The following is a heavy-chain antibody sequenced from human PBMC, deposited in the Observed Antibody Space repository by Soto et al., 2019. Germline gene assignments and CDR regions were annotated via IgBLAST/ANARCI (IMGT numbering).Heavy chain of an antibody. CDR1: GGSISSCDSF. CDR2: VVYTGST. V-gene: IGHV4-30-4*08. CDR3: AKAGSVGYWYFDL. J-gene: IGHJ2*01. D-gene: IGHD1-26*01. Sequence: QVQLQESGPGLVKPSQTLSLTCAVSGGSISSCDSFWIWIRQPPGKGLEWIGYVVYTGSTYYNPSLKSRVSISVDTSKKQFSLKLSSVTAADTAVYYCAKAGSVGYWYFDLWGRGTLVTVSS.